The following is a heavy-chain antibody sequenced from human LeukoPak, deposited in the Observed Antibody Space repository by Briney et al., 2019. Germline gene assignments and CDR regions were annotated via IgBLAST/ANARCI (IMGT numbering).Heavy chain of an antibody. V-gene: IGHV1-2*02. CDR3: ARLLRSSNWFDP. D-gene: IGHD4-17*01. CDR2: INPNSGAT. J-gene: IGHJ5*02. CDR1: GYTFTGYY. Sequence: ASVKVSCKASGYTFTGYYMHWVRQAPGQGLEWMGWINPNSGATNYAQKFQGRVTMTRDTSISTAYMELGRLRSDDTAVYYCARLLRSSNWFDPWGQGILVTVSS.